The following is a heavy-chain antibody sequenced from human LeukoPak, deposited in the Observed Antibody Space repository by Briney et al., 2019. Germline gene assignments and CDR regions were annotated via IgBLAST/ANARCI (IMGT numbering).Heavy chain of an antibody. Sequence: SETLSLTCTVSGGSISTYYWSWIRQPPGKGLEYIGYIYYSGSTNYNTSLKSRVTISVDTSKNQFSLKLSSVTAADTAVYYCARQSGMVYVLWGQGALVTVSS. CDR1: GGSISTYY. CDR2: IYYSGST. CDR3: ARQSGMVYVL. J-gene: IGHJ4*02. D-gene: IGHD2-8*01. V-gene: IGHV4-59*08.